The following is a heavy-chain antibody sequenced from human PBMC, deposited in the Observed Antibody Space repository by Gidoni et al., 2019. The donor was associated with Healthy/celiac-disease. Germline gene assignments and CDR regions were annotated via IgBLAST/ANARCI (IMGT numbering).Heavy chain of an antibody. CDR1: VGTFSSYA. D-gene: IGHD5-18*01. V-gene: IGHV1-69*06. CDR2: IIPICGTA. Sequence: QVQLVQSGAEAKKPGSSVKASCKASVGTFSSYATSWVRQAPGQGLEWMEGIIPICGTANYAQKCQGRVTITADKSTSTAYMELSSLRSEDTAVYYCARESMNVDTAMVASYYYYGMDVWGQGTTVTVSS. J-gene: IGHJ6*02. CDR3: ARESMNVDTAMVASYYYYGMDV.